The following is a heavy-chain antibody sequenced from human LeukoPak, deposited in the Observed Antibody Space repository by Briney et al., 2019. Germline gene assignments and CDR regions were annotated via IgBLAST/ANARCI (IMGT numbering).Heavy chain of an antibody. D-gene: IGHD6-13*01. CDR2: INSDGSST. CDR1: GFTFSSYW. J-gene: IGHJ6*03. Sequence: GGSLRLSCAASGFTFSSYWMHWVRQAPGKGLVWVSRINSDGSSTSYADSVKGRFTISRDNAKNTLYLQMNSLRAEDTAVYYFARHFPPQLVPAYYYYYYMDGWGKGTTVTISS. CDR3: ARHFPPQLVPAYYYYYYMDG. V-gene: IGHV3-74*01.